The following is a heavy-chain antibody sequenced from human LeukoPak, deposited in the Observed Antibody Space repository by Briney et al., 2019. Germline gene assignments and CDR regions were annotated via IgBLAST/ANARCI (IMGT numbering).Heavy chain of an antibody. CDR2: ISSSSSYI. J-gene: IGHJ6*03. D-gene: IGHD4-17*01. CDR1: GFTFSSYS. CDR3: ARDLGDYGDYYYYYYMDV. V-gene: IGHV3-21*01. Sequence: GGSLRLSCVASGFTFSSYSMNWVRQAPGKGLEWVSSISSSSSYIYYADSVKGRFTISRDNAKNSLYLQMNSLRAEDTAVYYCARDLGDYGDYYYYYYMDVWGKGTTVTISS.